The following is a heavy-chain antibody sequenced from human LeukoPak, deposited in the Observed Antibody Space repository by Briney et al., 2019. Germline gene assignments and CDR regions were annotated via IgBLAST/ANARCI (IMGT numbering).Heavy chain of an antibody. CDR3: ARVGMAGDRTHSSSWPSLMDYFDY. Sequence: PGGSLRLSCGASGFTFSSYSMNWVRQAPGKGLEWVSSISSSSSYIYYADSVKGRFTISRDNAKNSLYLQMNSLRAEDTAVYYCARVGMAGDRTHSSSWPSLMDYFDYWGQGTLVTVSS. D-gene: IGHD6-13*01. CDR1: GFTFSSYS. J-gene: IGHJ4*02. V-gene: IGHV3-21*01. CDR2: ISSSSSYI.